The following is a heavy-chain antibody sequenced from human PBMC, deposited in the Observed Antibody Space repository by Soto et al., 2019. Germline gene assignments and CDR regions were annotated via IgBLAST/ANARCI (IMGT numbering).Heavy chain of an antibody. D-gene: IGHD6-19*01. V-gene: IGHV5-51*01. CDR3: ARHAKFGSGWNWFDP. CDR2: INPDDSDT. CDR1: GYSFTTYW. Sequence: GESLKIFCKGYGYSFTTYWIGWVRQMPGKGLEWMGIINPDDSDTRYSPSFQGQVTISADKSISTAYLQWSSLKASDTAMYYCARHAKFGSGWNWFDPWGQGTLVTVSS. J-gene: IGHJ5*02.